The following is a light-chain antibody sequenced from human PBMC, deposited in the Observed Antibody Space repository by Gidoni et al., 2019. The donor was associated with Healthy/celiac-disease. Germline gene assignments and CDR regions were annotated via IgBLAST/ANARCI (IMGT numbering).Light chain of an antibody. CDR2: KAS. V-gene: IGKV1-5*03. J-gene: IGKJ1*01. CDR1: QSISSW. Sequence: DIQMTQSPSTLSASVVDRVTITCRASQSISSWLAWYQQKPGKAPKLLIYKASSLESGVPSRFSVSGSGTEFTLTISSPQPDDFATYYCQQYNSYPVTFGQGTKVEIK. CDR3: QQYNSYPVT.